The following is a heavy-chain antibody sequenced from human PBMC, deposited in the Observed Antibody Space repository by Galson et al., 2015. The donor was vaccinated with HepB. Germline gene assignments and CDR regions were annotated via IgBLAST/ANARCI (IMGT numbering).Heavy chain of an antibody. Sequence: CAISGDSVSSNSATWNWIRQSPSRGLEWLGRTYSRSTWSYDYAPSVWSRITINPDTSKNQFSLHLNSVTPEDTAVYYCATSGSPYYSGLDVWGQGTTVTVS. CDR3: ATSGSPYYSGLDV. V-gene: IGHV6-1*01. CDR1: GDSVSSNSAT. J-gene: IGHJ6*02. CDR2: TYSRSTWSY. D-gene: IGHD1-14*01.